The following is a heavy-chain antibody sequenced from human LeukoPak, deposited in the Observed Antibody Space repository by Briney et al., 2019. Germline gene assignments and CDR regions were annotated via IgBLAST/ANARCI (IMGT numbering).Heavy chain of an antibody. J-gene: IGHJ4*02. Sequence: GGSLRLSCAASGFTVSSNYMSWVRQAPGKGLEWVSVIYSGGSTYYADSVKGRFTISRDNSKNTLYLQMNSLRAEDTAVYYCARDLRVAGTGDYWGQGTLVTVSS. CDR1: GFTVSSNY. CDR3: ARDLRVAGTGDY. V-gene: IGHV3-53*01. D-gene: IGHD6-19*01. CDR2: IYSGGST.